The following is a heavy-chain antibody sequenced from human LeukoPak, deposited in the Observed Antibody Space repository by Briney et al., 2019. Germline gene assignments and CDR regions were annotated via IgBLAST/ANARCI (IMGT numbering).Heavy chain of an antibody. CDR1: GGSFSGYY. D-gene: IGHD2-2*01. Sequence: SETLSLTCAVYGGSFSGYYWSWIRQPPGKGLEWIGEINRSGSTNYNPSLKSRVTISVDTSKNQFSLKLSSVTAADTAVYYCASLLIYCSSTSCIKQWFDPWGQGTLVTVSS. V-gene: IGHV4-34*01. CDR2: INRSGST. CDR3: ASLLIYCSSTSCIKQWFDP. J-gene: IGHJ5*02.